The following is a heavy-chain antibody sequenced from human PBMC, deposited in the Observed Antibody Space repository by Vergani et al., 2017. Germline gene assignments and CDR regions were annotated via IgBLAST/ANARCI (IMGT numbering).Heavy chain of an antibody. J-gene: IGHJ4*02. Sequence: QVQLVQSGAEVKKPGSSVKVSCKASGGTFSSSAINWVRRAPGQGLEWMGGIIPIFDTADYAQKFQGRLTITADKSTSTAYMELSSLRSDDTAVYYCARDLPPGYWCQGTLVTVSS. CDR2: IIPIFDTA. CDR3: ARDLPPGY. V-gene: IGHV1-69*06. CDR1: GGTFSSSA.